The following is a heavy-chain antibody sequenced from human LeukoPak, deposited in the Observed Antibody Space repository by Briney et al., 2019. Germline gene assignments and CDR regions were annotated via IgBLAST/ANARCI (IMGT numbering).Heavy chain of an antibody. Sequence: PGGSLRLSCAASGFTFSSYGMHWVRQAPGKGLEWVAVISYDGSNKYYADSVKGRFTISRDNSKNTLYLQMNSLRAEDTAVYYCAKEHDYYDSSGYYRPMPDYWDQGTLVTVSS. V-gene: IGHV3-30*18. CDR3: AKEHDYYDSSGYYRPMPDY. CDR2: ISYDGSNK. J-gene: IGHJ4*02. CDR1: GFTFSSYG. D-gene: IGHD3-22*01.